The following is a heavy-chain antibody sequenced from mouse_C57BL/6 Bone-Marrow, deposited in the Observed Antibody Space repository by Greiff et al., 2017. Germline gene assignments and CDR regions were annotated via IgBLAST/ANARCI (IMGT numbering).Heavy chain of an antibody. J-gene: IGHJ2*01. Sequence: EVKVVESGGGLVKPGGSLKLSCAASGFTFSDYGMHWVRQAPEKGLEWVAYISSGSSTIYYADTVKGRFTISRDNAKNTLFLQMTSLRSEDTAMYYCARCSGYLYYFDYWGQGTTLTVSS. CDR2: ISSGSSTI. CDR1: GFTFSDYG. D-gene: IGHD3-2*02. CDR3: ARCSGYLYYFDY. V-gene: IGHV5-17*01.